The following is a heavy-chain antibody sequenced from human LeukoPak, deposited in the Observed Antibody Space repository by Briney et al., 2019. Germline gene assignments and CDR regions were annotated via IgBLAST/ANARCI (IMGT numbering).Heavy chain of an antibody. J-gene: IGHJ5*02. CDR3: ARSGRGTFGGVIATNWFDP. CDR2: IIPIFGTA. V-gene: IGHV1-69*13. Sequence: ASVKVSCKASGGTFSSYAISWVRQAPGQGLEWMGGIIPIFGTANYAQKFQGRVTITADESTSTAYMELSSLRSEDTAVYYCARSGRGTFGGVIATNWFDPWGQGTLVTVSS. D-gene: IGHD3-16*02. CDR1: GGTFSSYA.